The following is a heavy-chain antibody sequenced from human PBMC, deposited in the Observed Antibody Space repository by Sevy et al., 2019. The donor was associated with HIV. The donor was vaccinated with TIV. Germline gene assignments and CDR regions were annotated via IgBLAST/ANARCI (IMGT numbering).Heavy chain of an antibody. V-gene: IGHV3-23*02. CDR2: ISVSGGST. Sequence: GESLKISCAASGFTFSIYAMSWVRQAPGKGLEWVSTISVSGGSTYYVDSVKGRFTISRDNSKNTLYLQMNSLRAEDTAIYFCAKDHDNNWFDPWGQGTLVTVSS. D-gene: IGHD3-9*01. CDR1: GFTFSIYA. J-gene: IGHJ5*02. CDR3: AKDHDNNWFDP.